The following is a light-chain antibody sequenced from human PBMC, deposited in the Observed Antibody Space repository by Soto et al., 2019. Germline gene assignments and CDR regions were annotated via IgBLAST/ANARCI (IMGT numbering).Light chain of an antibody. CDR1: QSVSAK. CDR2: GAS. V-gene: IGKV3-15*01. Sequence: EILMTQSPATLWVSPGETATLPCRASQSVSAKLAWYQQKPGQATRLIINGASTRATGVPARFSGWGSGTEFTLTIRSLQSEDFALYYYQQYHNWHPITFGQGTRLEIK. J-gene: IGKJ5*01. CDR3: QQYHNWHPIT.